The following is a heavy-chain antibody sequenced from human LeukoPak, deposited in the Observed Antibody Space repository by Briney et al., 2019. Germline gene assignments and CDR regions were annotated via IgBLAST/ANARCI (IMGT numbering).Heavy chain of an antibody. D-gene: IGHD5-18*01. CDR3: AKDRRYSLEIGKDV. CDR1: GFTFDDYA. Sequence: GRSLRLSCAASGFTFDDYAMNWVRQAPGKGLEWVSGISWNSGSIGYADSVKGRFTISRDNAKNSLYLQMNSLRAEDTALYYCAKDRRYSLEIGKDVWGQGTTVTVSS. J-gene: IGHJ6*02. V-gene: IGHV3-9*01. CDR2: ISWNSGSI.